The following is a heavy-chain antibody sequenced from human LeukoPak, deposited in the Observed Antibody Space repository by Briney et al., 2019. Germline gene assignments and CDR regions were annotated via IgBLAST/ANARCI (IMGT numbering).Heavy chain of an antibody. J-gene: IGHJ4*02. D-gene: IGHD6-6*01. Sequence: GRSLRLSCAASGFTFSSYGMHWVRQAPGKGLEWVAVISYDGSNKYHADSVKGRFTISRDNSKNTLYLQMNSLRAEDTAVYYCAKDLYRYSSSSAVYFDYWGQGTLVTVSS. CDR2: ISYDGSNK. CDR1: GFTFSSYG. V-gene: IGHV3-30*18. CDR3: AKDLYRYSSSSAVYFDY.